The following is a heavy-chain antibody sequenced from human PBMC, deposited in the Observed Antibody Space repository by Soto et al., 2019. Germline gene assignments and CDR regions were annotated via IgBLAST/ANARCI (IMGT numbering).Heavy chain of an antibody. CDR1: GGSISSGDYY. CDR3: VREPTVRRPYYYYYGMDV. Sequence: QVQLQESGPGLVKPSQTLSLTCTVSGGSISSGDYYWSWIRQPPGKGLEWIGYIYYSGSTYYNPSLKSRVTISVDTSKNQFSLKLSSVTAADTAVYYCVREPTVRRPYYYYYGMDVWGQGTTVTVSS. V-gene: IGHV4-30-4*01. D-gene: IGHD4-17*01. J-gene: IGHJ6*02. CDR2: IYYSGST.